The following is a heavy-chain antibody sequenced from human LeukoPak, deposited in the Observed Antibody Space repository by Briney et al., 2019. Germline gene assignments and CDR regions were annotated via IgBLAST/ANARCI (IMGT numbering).Heavy chain of an antibody. D-gene: IGHD2-2*01. CDR1: GFTFSSYG. Sequence: GGSLRLSCAASGFTFSSYGMHWVRQAPGKGLEWVAFIRYDGSNKYYADSVKGRFTISRDNAKNTLYLQMNSLRAEDTAVYYCARDRDRDIVVVPAATDAFDIWGQGTMVTVSS. CDR2: IRYDGSNK. CDR3: ARDRDRDIVVVPAATDAFDI. J-gene: IGHJ3*02. V-gene: IGHV3-30*02.